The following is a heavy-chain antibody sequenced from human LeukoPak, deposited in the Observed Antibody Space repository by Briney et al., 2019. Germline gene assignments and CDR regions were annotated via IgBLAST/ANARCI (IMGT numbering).Heavy chain of an antibody. D-gene: IGHD3-10*01. CDR1: GFPFSSYA. CDR2: ISGSGGST. Sequence: PGGSLPLSCAASGFPFSSYAMSWVRPAPGKGLAWVSAISGSGGSTYYADSVKGRFTISRDNSKNTLYLQMNSLRAEDTAVYYCAKDRLLKDPRAFDYWGQGTLVTVSS. J-gene: IGHJ4*02. CDR3: AKDRLLKDPRAFDY. V-gene: IGHV3-23*01.